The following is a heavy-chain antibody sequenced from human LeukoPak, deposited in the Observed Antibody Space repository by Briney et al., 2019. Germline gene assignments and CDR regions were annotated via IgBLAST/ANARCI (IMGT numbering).Heavy chain of an antibody. J-gene: IGHJ4*02. CDR1: GFTFNNYA. D-gene: IGHD2-15*01. V-gene: IGHV3-9*01. Sequence: PGGSLRLSCAASGFTFNNYAMYWVRQVPGKGLEWVSGINWNSSSTVYADSVKGRFTISRDNSKNALYLQMNSLRAEDTAFYYCAKRSCSGGRCYFDYWGQGTLVTVSS. CDR2: INWNSSST. CDR3: AKRSCSGGRCYFDY.